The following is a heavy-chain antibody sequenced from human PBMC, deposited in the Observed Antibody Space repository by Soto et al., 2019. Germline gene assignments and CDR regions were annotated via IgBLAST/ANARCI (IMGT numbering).Heavy chain of an antibody. V-gene: IGHV3-49*03. CDR2: IRSKAYGGTT. J-gene: IGHJ6*03. CDR1: GFTFGDYA. Sequence: PGGSLRLSCTASGFTFGDYAMSWFRQAPGKGLERVGFIRSKAYGGTTEYAASVKGRFTISRDDSKSIAYLQMNSLKTEDTAVYYCTRVLWLDYSYGPYYYYYYMDVWGKGTTVTVSS. CDR3: TRVLWLDYSYGPYYYYYYMDV. D-gene: IGHD5-18*01.